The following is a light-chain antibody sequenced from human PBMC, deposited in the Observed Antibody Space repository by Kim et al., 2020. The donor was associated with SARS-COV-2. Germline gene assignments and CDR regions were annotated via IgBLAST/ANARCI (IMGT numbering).Light chain of an antibody. V-gene: IGKV3-20*01. CDR2: GAS. J-gene: IGKJ3*01. CDR3: QQYDNSRRT. Sequence: IVLTQSPGTLSLSPGERATLSCRASQTVSAGYLAWYQQKPGQAPRLLIYGASSRATGIPERFSGGGSGTDFTLTISRLEPEDFAVYYCQQYDNSRRTFGPGTKVDIK. CDR1: QTVSAGY.